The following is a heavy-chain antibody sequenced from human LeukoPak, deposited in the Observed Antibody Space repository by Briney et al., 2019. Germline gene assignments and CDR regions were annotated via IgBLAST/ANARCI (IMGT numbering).Heavy chain of an antibody. Sequence: GGSLRLSCAASGFTFSSYGMHWVRQAPGKGLEWVAFIRYDGSNKYYADSVKGRFTISRDNSKNTLYLQMNSLRAEDTAVYYCAKEGTIAARGFYFDYWGQGALVTVSS. V-gene: IGHV3-30*02. CDR3: AKEGTIAARGFYFDY. J-gene: IGHJ4*02. CDR2: IRYDGSNK. D-gene: IGHD6-6*01. CDR1: GFTFSSYG.